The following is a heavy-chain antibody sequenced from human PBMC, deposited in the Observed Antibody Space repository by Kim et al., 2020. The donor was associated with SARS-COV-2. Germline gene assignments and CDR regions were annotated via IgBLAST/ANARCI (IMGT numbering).Heavy chain of an antibody. Sequence: YYADSVKGRLTISRDNSKSTLFLQMSSLRVGDTAVYYCVRGRAEGWPKFLWGQGTLVTVSS. D-gene: IGHD1-26*01. V-gene: IGHV3-64D*06. CDR3: VRGRAEGWPKFL. J-gene: IGHJ1*01.